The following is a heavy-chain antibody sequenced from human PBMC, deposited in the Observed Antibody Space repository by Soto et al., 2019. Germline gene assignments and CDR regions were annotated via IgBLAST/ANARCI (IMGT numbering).Heavy chain of an antibody. CDR3: AKRTTVWYFDL. CDR2: ISGSGGST. Sequence: EVQLLESGGGLVQPGGSLRLSCAASGFTFSSYAMNWVRQAPGKGLEWVAVISGSGGSTYYADSVKGRFTISRDNSKNTLYLQMNSLRADDTAVYYCAKRTTVWYFDLWGRGTLVTVS. CDR1: GFTFSSYA. J-gene: IGHJ2*01. D-gene: IGHD4-4*01. V-gene: IGHV3-23*01.